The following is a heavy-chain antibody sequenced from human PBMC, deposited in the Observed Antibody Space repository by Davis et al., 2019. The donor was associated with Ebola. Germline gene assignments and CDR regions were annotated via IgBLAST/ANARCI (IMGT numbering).Heavy chain of an antibody. V-gene: IGHV3-23*01. CDR3: ARGHATSLYGMDV. CDR2: ISDSGDSP. CDR1: GFTFSNYA. Sequence: GESLKISCAASGFTFSNYAMNWVRQAPGKGLEWVSSISDSGDSPNYAGSVKGRFTISRDNSKNTLFLQMNSLRAEDTAVYYCARGHATSLYGMDVWGQGTTVTVSS. J-gene: IGHJ6*02.